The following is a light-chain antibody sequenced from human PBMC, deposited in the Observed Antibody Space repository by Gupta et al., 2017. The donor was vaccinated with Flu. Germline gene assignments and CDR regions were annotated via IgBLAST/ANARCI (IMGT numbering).Light chain of an antibody. Sequence: EIALTQSPGTFSLSPGERATLSCRASKSIRSNSLAWYQHKPGHAPRLVIYGASSRATGIPDRFSGGGSGTDFTLTISRLEPDDFAVYYCQQYGRSPPTFGGGTKVEIK. J-gene: IGKJ4*01. V-gene: IGKV3-20*01. CDR1: KSIRSNS. CDR3: QQYGRSPPT. CDR2: GAS.